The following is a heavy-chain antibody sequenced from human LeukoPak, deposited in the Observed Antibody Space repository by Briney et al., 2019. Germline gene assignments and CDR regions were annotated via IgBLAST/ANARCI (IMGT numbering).Heavy chain of an antibody. J-gene: IGHJ4*02. Sequence: PGGSLRLSCAASGFTFSTYAMSWVRQAPGKGLEWVSSINSNGGRTYYADSVKGRFTISRDNSENTLYLQMNSLRAEDTAVYYCAKDRRTPSSHDYWGQGTLVTVSS. CDR2: INSNGGRT. V-gene: IGHV3-23*01. CDR1: GFTFSTYA. D-gene: IGHD6-13*01. CDR3: AKDRRTPSSHDY.